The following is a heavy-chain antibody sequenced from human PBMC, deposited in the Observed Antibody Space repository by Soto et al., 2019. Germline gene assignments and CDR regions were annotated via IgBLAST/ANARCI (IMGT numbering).Heavy chain of an antibody. D-gene: IGHD5-18*01. CDR1: ELTISRYS. CDR2: ISSSSSYI. CDR3: ARDAETARYYDYYGMDV. J-gene: IGHJ6*02. Sequence: THACAAAELTISRYSTNWVSKNPGKGLEWVSSISSSSSYIYYADSVKGRFTISRDNAKNSLYLQMNSLRAEDTAVYYCARDAETARYYDYYGMDVWGQGTTVTVSS. V-gene: IGHV3-21*01.